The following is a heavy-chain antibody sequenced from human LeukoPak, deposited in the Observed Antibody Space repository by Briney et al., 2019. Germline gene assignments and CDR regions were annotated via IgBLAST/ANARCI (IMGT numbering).Heavy chain of an antibody. CDR1: GFTFSSYA. CDR3: AKDPGQQQLVPPDY. D-gene: IGHD6-13*01. J-gene: IGHJ4*02. Sequence: AGSLRLSCAASGFTFSSYAMSWVRQAPGKGLEWVSAISGSGGSTYYADSVKGRFTISRDNSKNTLYLQMNSLRAEDTAVYYCAKDPGQQQLVPPDYWGQGTLVTVSS. V-gene: IGHV3-23*01. CDR2: ISGSGGST.